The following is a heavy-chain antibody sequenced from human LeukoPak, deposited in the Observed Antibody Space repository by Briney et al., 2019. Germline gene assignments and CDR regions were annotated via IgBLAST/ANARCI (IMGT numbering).Heavy chain of an antibody. Sequence: GGSLRLSCAASGFTFSNAWMSWVRQAPGKGLEWVGRIKSKTDGGTTDYAAPVKGRFTISRDNSKNTLYLQMDSLRADDTAVYYCAKESPSFDYWGQGTLVTVSS. J-gene: IGHJ4*02. CDR1: GFTFSNAW. CDR2: IKSKTDGGTT. CDR3: AKESPSFDY. V-gene: IGHV3-15*01.